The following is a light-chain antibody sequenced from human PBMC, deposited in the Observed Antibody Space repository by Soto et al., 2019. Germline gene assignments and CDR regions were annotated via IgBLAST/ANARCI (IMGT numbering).Light chain of an antibody. Sequence: PGERATLSCRASQSVSSSYLAWYQHKPGQAPRPLIYAASTRANGIPDRFSGSGSGTDFTLTISRLEPEDFAVFYCQQYGSSPLTFGGGTKVDIK. V-gene: IGKV3-20*01. CDR1: QSVSSSY. CDR2: AAS. CDR3: QQYGSSPLT. J-gene: IGKJ4*01.